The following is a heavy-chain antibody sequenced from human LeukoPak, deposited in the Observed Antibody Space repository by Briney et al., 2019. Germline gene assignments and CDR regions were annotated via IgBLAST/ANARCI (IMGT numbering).Heavy chain of an antibody. CDR1: GYTFTGYY. Sequence: GASVKVSCKASGYTFTGYYMHWARQAPGQGLEWMGRINPNSGGTNYAQKFQGRVTMTRDTSISTAYMELSRLRSDDTAVYYCARNYYDSSGYYLGHAFDIWGQGTMVTVSS. CDR3: ARNYYDSSGYYLGHAFDI. D-gene: IGHD3-22*01. V-gene: IGHV1-2*06. CDR2: INPNSGGT. J-gene: IGHJ3*02.